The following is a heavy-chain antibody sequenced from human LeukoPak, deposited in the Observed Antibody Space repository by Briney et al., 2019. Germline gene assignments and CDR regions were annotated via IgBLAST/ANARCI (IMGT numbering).Heavy chain of an antibody. Sequence: SETLSLTCTVSGGSISSYYWSWTRQPPGKGLEWIGYIYYSGSTNYNPSLKSRVTISVDTSKNQFSLKLSSVTAADTAVYYCAREKYYYDSSGYYDYWGQGTLVTVSS. CDR1: GGSISSYY. J-gene: IGHJ4*02. CDR2: IYYSGST. V-gene: IGHV4-59*01. CDR3: AREKYYYDSSGYYDY. D-gene: IGHD3-22*01.